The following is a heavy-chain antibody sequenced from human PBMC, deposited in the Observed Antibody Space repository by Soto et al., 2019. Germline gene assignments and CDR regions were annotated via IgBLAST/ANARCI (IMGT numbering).Heavy chain of an antibody. V-gene: IGHV3-23*01. Sequence: GGSLRLSCAASGVTFSSYAMSWVRQAPWKGLEWVSAISGSGGSTYYADSVKGRFTISRDNSKNTLYLQMNSLRAEDTAVYYCAKCLIPGAYYYYGMDVWGQGTTVTVSS. CDR1: GVTFSSYA. D-gene: IGHD2-2*02. CDR2: ISGSGGST. CDR3: AKCLIPGAYYYYGMDV. J-gene: IGHJ6*02.